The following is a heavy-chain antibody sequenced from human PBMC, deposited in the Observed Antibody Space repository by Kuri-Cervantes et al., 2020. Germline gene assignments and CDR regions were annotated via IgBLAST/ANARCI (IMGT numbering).Heavy chain of an antibody. D-gene: IGHD2-2*01. Sequence: GESLKISCAASGFTFSSYAMHWVRQAPGKGLEWVAVISYDGSNKYYADSVKGRFTISRDNSKNTLYLQMNSLRAEDTAVYYCAKDGIVVVPARSDYYYYYGMDVWGQGTTVTVSS. CDR1: GFTFSSYA. V-gene: IGHV3-30*04. J-gene: IGHJ6*02. CDR3: AKDGIVVVPARSDYYYYYGMDV. CDR2: ISYDGSNK.